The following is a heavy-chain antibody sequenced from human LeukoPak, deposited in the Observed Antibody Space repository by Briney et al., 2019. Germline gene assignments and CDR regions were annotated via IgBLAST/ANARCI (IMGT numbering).Heavy chain of an antibody. J-gene: IGHJ4*02. CDR1: GLTFSTYA. V-gene: IGHV3-15*01. D-gene: IGHD3-10*01. Sequence: GGSLRLSCAASGLTFSTYAMSWVRQAPGKGLEWVGRIKSKTDGGTTDYAAPVKGRFTISRDDSKNTLYLQMNSLKTEDTAVYYCTTAPDGDDYWGQGTLVTVSS. CDR3: TTAPDGDDY. CDR2: IKSKTDGGTT.